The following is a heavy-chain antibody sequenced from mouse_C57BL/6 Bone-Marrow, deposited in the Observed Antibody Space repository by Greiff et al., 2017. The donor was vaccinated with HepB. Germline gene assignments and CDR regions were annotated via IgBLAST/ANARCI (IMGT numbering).Heavy chain of an antibody. CDR2: IWSGGST. Sequence: QVQLQQSGPGLVQPSQRLSITCTVSGFSFTSYGVHWVRQSPGKGLEWLGVIWSGGSTDYNAAFISRLSISKDNSKSQVFFKMNSLQADDTAIYYCARGWLLQFAYWGQGTLVTVSA. J-gene: IGHJ3*01. V-gene: IGHV2-2*01. D-gene: IGHD2-3*01. CDR1: GFSFTSYG. CDR3: ARGWLLQFAY.